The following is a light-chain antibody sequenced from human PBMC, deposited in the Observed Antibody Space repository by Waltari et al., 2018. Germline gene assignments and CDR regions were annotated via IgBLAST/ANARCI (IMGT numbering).Light chain of an antibody. V-gene: IGLV1-47*01. CDR3: AAWDNSLNGV. Sequence: QSVLTQPPSVSGTPGQRVTISCSGRSSNIGNNYVYWYRQLPGAAPNLLIFRDNQRPSGVPDRFSGSKSVTSASLAISGLRSEDEADYYCAAWDNSLNGVFGGGTKLTVL. CDR1: SSNIGNNY. J-gene: IGLJ3*02. CDR2: RDN.